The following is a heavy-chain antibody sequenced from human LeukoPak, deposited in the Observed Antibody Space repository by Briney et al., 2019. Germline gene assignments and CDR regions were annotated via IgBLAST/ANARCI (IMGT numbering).Heavy chain of an antibody. J-gene: IGHJ5*02. D-gene: IGHD4/OR15-4a*01. Sequence: GGSLTLSCAASAFTFSSYSMNWVRQAPGKGLEWVSSISSSSSYIYYADSVKGRFTISRDNTKNSLYLQVNSLRAEDTAVYYCARDSSIYANYRFDPWGQGTLVTVSP. CDR1: AFTFSSYS. CDR2: ISSSSSYI. CDR3: ARDSSIYANYRFDP. V-gene: IGHV3-21*01.